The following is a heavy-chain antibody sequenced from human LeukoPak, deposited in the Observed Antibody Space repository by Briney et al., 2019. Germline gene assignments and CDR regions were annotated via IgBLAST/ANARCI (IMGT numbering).Heavy chain of an antibody. CDR2: ISGSGGST. D-gene: IGHD3-22*01. Sequence: PGGSLRLSCAASGFTFSSYAMSWVRQAPGKGLEWVSAISGSGGSTYYADSVKGRFTISRDNSKNTLYLQMNSLRAEDTAVYYCAKDRPNYYGTNGHYYRRDGDCWGQGTLVTVSS. V-gene: IGHV3-23*01. J-gene: IGHJ4*02. CDR3: AKDRPNYYGTNGHYYRRDGDC. CDR1: GFTFSSYA.